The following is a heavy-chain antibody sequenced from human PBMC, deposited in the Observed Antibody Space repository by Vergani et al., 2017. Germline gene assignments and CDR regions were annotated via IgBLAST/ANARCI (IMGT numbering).Heavy chain of an antibody. CDR2: ISGSGGST. D-gene: IGHD3-10*01. CDR1: GFTFSSYA. V-gene: IGHV3-23*01. J-gene: IGHJ2*01. CDR3: ARDLLLWFGELFSWYFDL. Sequence: EVQLLESGGGLVQPGGSLRLSCAASGFTFSSYAMSWVRQAPGKGLEWVSAISGSGGSTYYADSVKGRFTISRDNSKNTLYLQMNSLRAEDTAVYYCARDLLLWFGELFSWYFDLWGRGTLVTVSS.